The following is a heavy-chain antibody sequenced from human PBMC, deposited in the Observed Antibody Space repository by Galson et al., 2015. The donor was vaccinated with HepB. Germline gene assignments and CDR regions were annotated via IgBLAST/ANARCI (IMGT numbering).Heavy chain of an antibody. Sequence: SVKVSCKASGYTFPYNDINWVRQATGQRLEWMGLMNPRSGHTEYAQKFQGRVTMTTNTAISTAYMELTSLRSEDTAVYYCARGHYGAWGHGTLVIVSS. V-gene: IGHV1-8*01. CDR3: ARGHYGA. CDR1: GYTFPYND. D-gene: IGHD4/OR15-4a*01. J-gene: IGHJ5*01. CDR2: MNPRSGHT.